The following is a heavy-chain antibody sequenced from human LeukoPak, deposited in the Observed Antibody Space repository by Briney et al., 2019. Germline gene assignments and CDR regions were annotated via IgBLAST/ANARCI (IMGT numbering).Heavy chain of an antibody. J-gene: IGHJ4*02. CDR1: GFTFSSYS. CDR3: ASLTYYDFWSGYSVFDY. CDR2: ISSSSSTI. V-gene: IGHV3-48*02. Sequence: GGSLRLSCAASGFTFSSYSMNWVRQTPGKGLEWVSYISSSSSTIYYADSVKGRFTISRDNAKNSLYLQMNSLRDEDTAVYYCASLTYYDFWSGYSVFDYWGQGTLVTVSS. D-gene: IGHD3-3*01.